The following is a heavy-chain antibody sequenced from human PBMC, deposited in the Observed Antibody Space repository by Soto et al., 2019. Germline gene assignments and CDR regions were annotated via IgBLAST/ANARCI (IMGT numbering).Heavy chain of an antibody. Sequence: QVQLVESGGGVVQPGRSLRLSCAASGFTFSSYGMHWVRQAPGKGLEWVAVIWYDGSNKYYADSVKGRFTISRDNSKNTLYLQMNSLRAEDTAVYYCARWGGYCSSTSCYGENYYGMDVW. CDR3: ARWGGYCSSTSCYGENYYGMDV. CDR2: IWYDGSNK. J-gene: IGHJ6*01. V-gene: IGHV3-33*01. CDR1: GFTFSSYG. D-gene: IGHD2-2*01.